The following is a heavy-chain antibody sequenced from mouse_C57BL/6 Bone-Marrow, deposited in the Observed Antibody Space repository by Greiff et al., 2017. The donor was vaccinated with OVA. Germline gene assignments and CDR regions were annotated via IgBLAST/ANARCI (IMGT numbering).Heavy chain of an antibody. J-gene: IGHJ1*03. CDR2: ISYSGST. CDR3: ARVPHYYGSSYWYFDV. D-gene: IGHD1-1*01. V-gene: IGHV3-1*01. CDR1: GYSITSGYD. Sequence: EVQLQQSGPGMVKPSQSLSLTCTVTGYSITSGYDWHWIRHFPGNTLEWMGYISYSGSTNYNPSLKSRISITHDTSKNHFFLKLNSVTTEDTATYYCARVPHYYGSSYWYFDVWGTGTTVTVSS.